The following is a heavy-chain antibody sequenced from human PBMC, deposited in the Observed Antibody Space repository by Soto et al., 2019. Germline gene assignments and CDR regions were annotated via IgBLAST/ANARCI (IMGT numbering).Heavy chain of an antibody. CDR1: GYTFTSYY. Sequence: QVQLVQSGAEVKKPGASVKVSCKASGYTFTSYYMHWVRQAPGQGLEWMGIINPSGGSTSYAQKFQGRVTMTRDTSTSTVYMELSSLRSEDTAVYYCASASIRFLEWLPYPDYWSQGTLVTVSS. V-gene: IGHV1-46*01. CDR2: INPSGGST. J-gene: IGHJ4*02. D-gene: IGHD3-3*01. CDR3: ASASIRFLEWLPYPDY.